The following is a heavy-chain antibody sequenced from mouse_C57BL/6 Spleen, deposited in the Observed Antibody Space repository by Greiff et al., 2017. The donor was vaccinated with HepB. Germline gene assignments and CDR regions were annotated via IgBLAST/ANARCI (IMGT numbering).Heavy chain of an antibody. CDR1: GFNIKDDY. D-gene: IGHD1-1*02. Sequence: EVKLMESGAELVRPGASVKLSCTASGFNIKDDYMHWVKQRPEQGLEWIGWIDPENGDTEYASKFQGKATITADTSSNTAYLQLSSLTSEDTAVYYCTPSMGYWGQGTTLTVSS. J-gene: IGHJ2*01. CDR2: IDPENGDT. V-gene: IGHV14-4*01. CDR3: TPSMGY.